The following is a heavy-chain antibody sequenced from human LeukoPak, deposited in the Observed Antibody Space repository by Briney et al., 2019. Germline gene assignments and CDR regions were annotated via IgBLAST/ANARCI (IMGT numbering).Heavy chain of an antibody. J-gene: IGHJ5*02. CDR1: GGSFSGYY. CDR2: INHSGST. V-gene: IGHV4-34*01. CDR3: ARGRGADYPGIAAAGPNWFDP. D-gene: IGHD6-13*01. Sequence: PSETLSLTCAVYGGSFSGYYWSWIRQPPGKGLEWIGEINHSGSTNYNPSLKSRVTISVDTSKNQFSLKLSSVTAADTAVYYCARGRGADYPGIAAAGPNWFDPWGQGTLVTVSS.